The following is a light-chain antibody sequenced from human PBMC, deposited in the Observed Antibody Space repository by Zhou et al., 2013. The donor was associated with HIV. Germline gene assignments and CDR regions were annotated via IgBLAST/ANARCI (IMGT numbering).Light chain of an antibody. CDR3: QQRSNWPPT. V-gene: IGKV3-11*01. J-gene: IGKJ4*01. CDR2: DVS. Sequence: EIVLTQSPATLSLSPGERATLSCRASQSFNNYLAWYQQKPGQPPRLLIYDVSNRATGIPARFSGSGSGTDFTLAISSLEPEDFAVYYCQQRSNWPPTFGGGTKVEI. CDR1: QSFNNY.